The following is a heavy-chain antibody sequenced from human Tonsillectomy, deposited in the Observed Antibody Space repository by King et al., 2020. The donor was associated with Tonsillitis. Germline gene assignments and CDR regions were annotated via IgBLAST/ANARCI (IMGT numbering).Heavy chain of an antibody. CDR3: ASGRGSSGYNPLDY. D-gene: IGHD3-22*01. Sequence: HVQLVESGGGVVQPGRSLRLSCAASGFTFSDYAMHWVRQAPGEGLEWVAVISYDGSDKYYADSVKGRFTISRDNSKNTLYLQMNSLRAEDTAVYYCASGRGSSGYNPLDYWAREPWSPSPQ. V-gene: IGHV3-30-3*01. CDR1: GFTFSDYA. J-gene: IGHJ4*02. CDR2: ISYDGSDK.